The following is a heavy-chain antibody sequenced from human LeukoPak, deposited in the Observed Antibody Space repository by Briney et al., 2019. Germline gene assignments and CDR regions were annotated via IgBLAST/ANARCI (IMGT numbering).Heavy chain of an antibody. V-gene: IGHV1-2*02. CDR2: INPNSGGT. Sequence: ASVKVSCTASGYTFTGYYMHWVRQAPGQGLEWMGWINPNSGGTNYAQKFQGRVTMTRDTSISTAYMELSRLRSDDTAVYYCARGKSYYYDSSGYCYFDYWGQGTLVTVSS. J-gene: IGHJ4*02. CDR1: GYTFTGYY. CDR3: ARGKSYYYDSSGYCYFDY. D-gene: IGHD3-22*01.